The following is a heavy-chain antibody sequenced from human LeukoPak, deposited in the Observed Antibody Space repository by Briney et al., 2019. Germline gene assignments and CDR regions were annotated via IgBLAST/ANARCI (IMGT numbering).Heavy chain of an antibody. Sequence: PGGSLRLSCAASGFTFGSYWMSWVRQAPGKGLEWVANIKQDGSEKYYVDSVKGRFTISRDNAKNSLYLQMNSLRAEDTAVYYCARALAGYSSSPDDWFDPWGQGTLVTVSS. D-gene: IGHD6-13*01. CDR3: ARALAGYSSSPDDWFDP. V-gene: IGHV3-7*01. CDR1: GFTFGSYW. CDR2: IKQDGSEK. J-gene: IGHJ5*02.